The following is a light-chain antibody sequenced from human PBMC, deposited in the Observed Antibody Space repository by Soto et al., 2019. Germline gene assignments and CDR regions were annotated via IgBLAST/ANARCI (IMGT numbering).Light chain of an antibody. CDR3: ETWYSNTAV. CDR1: SGHSSYI. V-gene: IGLV4-60*02. Sequence: QSVLTQSSSASASLGSSVKLTCTLSSGHSSYIIAWHQQQPGKAPRYLMKLEGSGSYNKGSGVPDRFSGSSSGADRYLTISNLQFEDEADYYCETWYSNTAVFGGGTQLTVL. J-gene: IGLJ7*01. CDR2: LEGSGSY.